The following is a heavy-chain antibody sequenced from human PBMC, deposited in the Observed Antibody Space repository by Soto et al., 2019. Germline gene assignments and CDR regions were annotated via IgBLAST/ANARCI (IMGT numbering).Heavy chain of an antibody. D-gene: IGHD3-10*01. CDR3: ARTVSGSTGRPDLWYFDL. CDR2: IRGGGDAT. CDR1: GFTFSGYA. J-gene: IGHJ2*01. V-gene: IGHV3-23*01. Sequence: EVQLLDSGGGLVQPGGSLRLSCAASGFTFSGYALTWVRQAPGKGLEWVSAIRGGGDATFYADSVKGRFTISRDNSKNTLYLQLNTLRAEDTAVYYCARTVSGSTGRPDLWYFDLWGRGTLVTVSS.